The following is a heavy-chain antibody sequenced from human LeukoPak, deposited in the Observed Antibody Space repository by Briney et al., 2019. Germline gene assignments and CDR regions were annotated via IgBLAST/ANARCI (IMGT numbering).Heavy chain of an antibody. CDR3: ASLGIAAAGSYYYGMDV. CDR1: GGSISSYY. CDR2: IDYSGST. V-gene: IGHV4-59*08. D-gene: IGHD6-13*01. Sequence: PSETLSLTCTVAGGSISSYYWSWIRQPRGKGLEWIGYIDYSGSTNYNPSLKSRVTISVDTSKNQFSLKLSSVTAADTAVYYCASLGIAAAGSYYYGMDVWGQGTTVTVSS. J-gene: IGHJ6*02.